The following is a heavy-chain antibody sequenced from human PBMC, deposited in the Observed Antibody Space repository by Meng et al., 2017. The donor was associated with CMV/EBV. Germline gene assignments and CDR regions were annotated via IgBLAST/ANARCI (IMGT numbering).Heavy chain of an antibody. Sequence: QITLKAAGPTLVQPTQTLTLPCTFSGFSLSTSGVGVGWIRQPPGKAPEWLALIYWDDDKRYSPSLKSRLTITKDTSKNQVVLTMTNMDPVDTATYYCARIAAAGRFDYWGQGTLVTVSS. CDR3: ARIAAAGRFDY. D-gene: IGHD6-13*01. V-gene: IGHV2-5*02. J-gene: IGHJ4*02. CDR1: GFSLSTSGVG. CDR2: IYWDDDK.